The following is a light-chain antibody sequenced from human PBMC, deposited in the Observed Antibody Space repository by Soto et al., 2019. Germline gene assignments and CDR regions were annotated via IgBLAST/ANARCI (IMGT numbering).Light chain of an antibody. V-gene: IGKV1-27*01. J-gene: IGKJ1*01. CDR1: QVINTY. CDR2: GAS. CDR3: EDYFGAAWA. Sequence: DIQMTQSPSSLSASVGDRVTITCRASQVINTYLAWYQQKPGSAPQLLIYGASTLYSGVPGRFSGSGAGIDFTITSSGLQPEYVATYFCEDYFGAAWAFGQGTKVEIK.